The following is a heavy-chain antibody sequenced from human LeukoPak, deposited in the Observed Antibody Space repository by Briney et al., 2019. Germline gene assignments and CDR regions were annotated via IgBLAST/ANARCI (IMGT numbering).Heavy chain of an antibody. CDR2: IYPGDSDT. CDR3: ARIRASSSWYWFDP. V-gene: IGHV5-51*01. J-gene: IGHJ5*02. Sequence: PGASLKISCKGSGYSFTSYWIGWVRPMPGKGLEWMGIIYPGDSDTRYSPSFQGQVTISADKSISTAYLQWSSLKASDTAMYYCARIRASSSWYWFDPWGQGTLVTVSS. CDR1: GYSFTSYW. D-gene: IGHD6-13*01.